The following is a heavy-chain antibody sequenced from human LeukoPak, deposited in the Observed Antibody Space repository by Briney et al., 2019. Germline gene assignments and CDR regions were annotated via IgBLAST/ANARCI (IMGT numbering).Heavy chain of an antibody. CDR3: VRGGPSTWS. CDR1: GFTFKLYW. CDR2: INDDGSDT. V-gene: IGHV3-74*01. D-gene: IGHD2-15*01. Sequence: GGSLRLSCAASGFTFKLYWMHWVRQVPGKRPVWVSRINDDGSDTIYADSVRGRFTTSRDDAKNTVYLQMNNLRAEDTAVYYCVRGGPSTWSWGQGTLVTVSS. J-gene: IGHJ5*02.